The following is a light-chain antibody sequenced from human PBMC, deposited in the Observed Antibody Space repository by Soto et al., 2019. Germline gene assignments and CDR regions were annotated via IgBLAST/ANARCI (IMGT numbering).Light chain of an antibody. CDR1: QGISSY. V-gene: IGKV1-9*01. Sequence: IQLTQSPSSLSASVGDRVTITCRASQGISSYLAWYQQKPGKAPNLLIYDASTLHSGVPSRFSGGGSGTDFTLNISSLQPEDFATYYCQQVNVYPSTFGGGTKV. CDR3: QQVNVYPST. J-gene: IGKJ4*02. CDR2: DAS.